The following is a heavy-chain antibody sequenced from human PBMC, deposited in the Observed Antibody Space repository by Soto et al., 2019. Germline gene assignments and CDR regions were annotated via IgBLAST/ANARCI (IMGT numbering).Heavy chain of an antibody. V-gene: IGHV1-46*01. D-gene: IGHD6-19*01. Sequence: QVQLVQSGAEVKKPGASVKLSCRASGYTFTTYYIHWVRQAPGQGLEWLGIVNPSDGSATYAQKFQGRVTITRDTSTNTVYMDLSSLTSEDTAVYYCARVQFASGWRYAGDYWGQGSLVTVSS. J-gene: IGHJ4*02. CDR1: GYTFTTYY. CDR2: VNPSDGSA. CDR3: ARVQFASGWRYAGDY.